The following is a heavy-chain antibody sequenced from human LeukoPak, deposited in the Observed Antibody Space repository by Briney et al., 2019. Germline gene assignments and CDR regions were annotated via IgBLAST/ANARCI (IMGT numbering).Heavy chain of an antibody. J-gene: IGHJ6*03. V-gene: IGHV3-73*01. D-gene: IGHD1-26*01. Sequence: GGSLRLSCAASGFTFSGSAMHWVRQASGKGLEWVGRIRSKANSYATAYAASVKGRFTISRDNAKNSLYLQMNSLRAEDAALYFCARDPYSGSYGAYYYYYMDVWGKGTTVTISS. CDR2: IRSKANSYAT. CDR3: ARDPYSGSYGAYYYYYMDV. CDR1: GFTFSGSA.